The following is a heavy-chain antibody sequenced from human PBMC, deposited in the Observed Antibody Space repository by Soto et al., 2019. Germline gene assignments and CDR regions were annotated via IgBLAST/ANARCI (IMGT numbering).Heavy chain of an antibody. J-gene: IGHJ3*02. Sequence: ASVKVSCKASGYTFTSYSMHWVRQAPGQGLEWMGIINPSGGSTSYAQKFQGRVTMTRDTSTSTVYMELSSLRSEDTAVYYCARARSIAAPGRDAFDIWGQGTMVTVSS. V-gene: IGHV1-46*01. D-gene: IGHD6-6*01. CDR1: GYTFTSYS. CDR2: INPSGGST. CDR3: ARARSIAAPGRDAFDI.